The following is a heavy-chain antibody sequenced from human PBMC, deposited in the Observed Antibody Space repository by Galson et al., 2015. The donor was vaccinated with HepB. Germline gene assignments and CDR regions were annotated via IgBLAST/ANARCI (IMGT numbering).Heavy chain of an antibody. D-gene: IGHD5-12*01. V-gene: IGHV3-33*01. CDR1: GFTFSSYG. J-gene: IGHJ6*02. CDR2: IWYDGSNK. CDR3: ARDLGGYVSYYYYGMDV. Sequence: SLRLSCAASGFTFSSYGMHWVRQAPGKGLEWVAVIWYDGSNKYYADSVKGRFTISRDNSKNTLYLQMNSLRAEDTAVYYCARDLGGYVSYYYYGMDVWGQGTTVTVSS.